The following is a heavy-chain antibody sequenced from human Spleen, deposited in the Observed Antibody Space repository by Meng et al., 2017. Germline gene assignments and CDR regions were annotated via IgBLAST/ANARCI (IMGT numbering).Heavy chain of an antibody. V-gene: IGHV4-39*07. CDR2: IYASGST. CDR3: ARDPGDYATLYFYYGIDV. J-gene: IGHJ6*02. Sequence: SCEVSGDSVSSGSYYWGWIRQPPGKGLEWIGTIYASGSTYYNPSLKSRVTISVDTSKNQFSLKLSSVTATDTAVYYCARDPGDYATLYFYYGIDVWGQGTTVTVSS. CDR1: GDSVSSGSYY. D-gene: IGHD4-17*01.